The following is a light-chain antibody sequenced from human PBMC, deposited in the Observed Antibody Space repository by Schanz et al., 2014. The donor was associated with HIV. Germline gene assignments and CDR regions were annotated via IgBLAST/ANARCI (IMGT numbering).Light chain of an antibody. CDR3: ATWDISLNGPV. Sequence: QSVLTQPPSASGTPGQRVTISCSGSTSNVGSRSVDWYQQFPGAAPKLLIYNTHLRPSGVTDRISGSKSGASASLAISGLQSEDEADYYCATWDISLNGPVFGGGTKVTVL. V-gene: IGLV1-44*01. J-gene: IGLJ2*01. CDR1: TSNVGSRS. CDR2: NTH.